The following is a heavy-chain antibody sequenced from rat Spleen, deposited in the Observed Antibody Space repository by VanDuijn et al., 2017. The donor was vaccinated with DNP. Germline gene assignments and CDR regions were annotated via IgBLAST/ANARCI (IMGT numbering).Heavy chain of an antibody. J-gene: IGHJ2*01. D-gene: IGHD5-1*01. CDR3: TTGSFDY. CDR1: GFIFSNYW. CDR2: ISSTGDNT. V-gene: IGHV5-31*01. Sequence: EVQLVESGGGPVQPGRSLKLSCVASGFIFSNYWMTWIRQAPGKGLEWVASISSTGDNTYYSDSVKGRFTISRDNAKSTLYLQMNSLRSEDTATYYCTTGSFDYWGQGVMVTVSS.